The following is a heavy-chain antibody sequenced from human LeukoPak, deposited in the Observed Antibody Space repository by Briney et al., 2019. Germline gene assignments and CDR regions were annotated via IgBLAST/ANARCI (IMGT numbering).Heavy chain of an antibody. CDR3: AKDLWGLELSFYYYYMDV. J-gene: IGHJ6*03. Sequence: PGGSLRLSCAASGFTFSSYAMSWVRQAPGKGLEWVSAISGSGGSTYYADSVKGRLTISRDNSKNTLYLQMNSLRAEDTAVYYCAKDLWGLELSFYYYYMDVWGKGTTVTVSS. V-gene: IGHV3-23*01. D-gene: IGHD1-7*01. CDR2: ISGSGGST. CDR1: GFTFSSYA.